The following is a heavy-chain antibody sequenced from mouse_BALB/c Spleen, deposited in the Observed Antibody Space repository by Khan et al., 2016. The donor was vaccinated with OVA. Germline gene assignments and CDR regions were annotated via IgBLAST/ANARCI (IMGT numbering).Heavy chain of an antibody. D-gene: IGHD3-3*01. CDR2: ITYSGRT. CDR3: SGGLAY. CDR1: GYSITSDYA. J-gene: IGHJ3*01. V-gene: IGHV3-2*02. Sequence: EVQLQESGPGLVKPSQSLSLTCTVTGYSITSDYAWNWIRQFPGNRLEWMGYITYSGRTSYTPSIKSRISITRDTSKHQFFLQLNSVTIDDTATYYCSGGLAYWGQGTLVTVSA.